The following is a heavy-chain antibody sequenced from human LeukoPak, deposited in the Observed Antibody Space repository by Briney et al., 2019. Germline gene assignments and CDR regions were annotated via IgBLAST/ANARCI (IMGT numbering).Heavy chain of an antibody. Sequence: SETLSLTCTVSGGSISSYYWSWIRQPPGKGLEWIGYIYYSGSTNYNPSLKSRVTISVDTSKHQFSLKLSSVTAADTAVYYCARATYYDFWSGYWASPANYYGMDVWGQGTTVTVSS. CDR3: ARATYYDFWSGYWASPANYYGMDV. CDR2: IYYSGST. V-gene: IGHV4-59*01. D-gene: IGHD3-3*01. CDR1: GGSISSYY. J-gene: IGHJ6*02.